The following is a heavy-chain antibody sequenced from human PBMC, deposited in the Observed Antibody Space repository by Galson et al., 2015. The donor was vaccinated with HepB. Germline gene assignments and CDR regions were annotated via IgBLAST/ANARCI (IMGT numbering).Heavy chain of an antibody. CDR1: GFGARNYW. V-gene: IGHV3-66*01. Sequence: SLRLSCAASGFGARNYWMNWVRQAPGKGPEWVSVINNRDGGTEYADSVKGRFIISRDNSKNTLYLQMNSLRAEDTAVYYCAKDLHNYGMDVWGQGTTVAVSS. CDR3: AKDLHNYGMDV. J-gene: IGHJ6*02. CDR2: INNRDGGT.